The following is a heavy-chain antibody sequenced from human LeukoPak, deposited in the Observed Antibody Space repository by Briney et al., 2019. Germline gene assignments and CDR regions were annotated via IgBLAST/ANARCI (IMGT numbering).Heavy chain of an antibody. V-gene: IGHV3-7*01. CDR2: IKQDGSEK. CDR1: GFTFSSYW. CDR3: AREGLNQPGYYFDY. D-gene: IGHD3/OR15-3a*01. Sequence: PGGSLRLSCAASGFTFSSYWMSWVRQAPGKGLEWVANIKQDGSEKYYVDSVKGRFTISRDNAKNSLYLQMNSLRAEDTAVYYCAREGLNQPGYYFDYWGQGTLVTVSS. J-gene: IGHJ4*02.